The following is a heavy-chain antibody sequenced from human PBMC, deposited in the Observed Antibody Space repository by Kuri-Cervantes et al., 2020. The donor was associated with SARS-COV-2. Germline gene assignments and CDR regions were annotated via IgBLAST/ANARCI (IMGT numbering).Heavy chain of an antibody. V-gene: IGHV1-58*02. CDR3: APFYYRSINNWSDP. J-gene: IGHJ5*02. CDR1: VSTFRGSA. D-gene: IGHD3-10*01. CDR2: IVVVSGNT. Sequence: SVQVSCKASVSTFRGSAIQWVRQARGQRLEWIGWIVVVSGNTDYAREFQERVTITRDMSTTTVYMELSGLRSDDTAMYYCAPFYYRSINNWSDPWGQGTQVTVSS.